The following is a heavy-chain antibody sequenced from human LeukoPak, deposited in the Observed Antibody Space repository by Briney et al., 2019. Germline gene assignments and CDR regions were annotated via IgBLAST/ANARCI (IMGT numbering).Heavy chain of an antibody. CDR2: IYYTGST. D-gene: IGHD1-26*01. CDR1: GGSISTYY. J-gene: IGHJ5*02. V-gene: IGHV4-59*01. CDR3: ARGGNYWPQWWFDP. Sequence: PWETLSLTCTVSGGSISTYYWSWIRQPPGKGLEWIGYIYYTGSTSYNPSLKSRVTMSLDASKNQFSLELNSVTPADTAVYYCARGGNYWPQWWFDPWGRGTLVSVSS.